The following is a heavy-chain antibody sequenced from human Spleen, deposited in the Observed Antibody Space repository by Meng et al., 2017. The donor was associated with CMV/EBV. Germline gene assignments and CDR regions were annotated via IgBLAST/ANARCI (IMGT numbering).Heavy chain of an antibody. J-gene: IGHJ4*02. CDR3: ARDVRGRTGDL. D-gene: IGHD7-27*01. CDR1: GGSVSSGYDY. V-gene: IGHV4-61*01. Sequence: SETLSLTCTASGGSVSSGYDYWSWIRQPPGKGLEWIGYIYYTGSTNYNPSLKSRLTMSVDTSKNQFYLNLSSVTAADTAVYYCARDVRGRTGDLWGQGTLVTVSS. CDR2: IYYTGST.